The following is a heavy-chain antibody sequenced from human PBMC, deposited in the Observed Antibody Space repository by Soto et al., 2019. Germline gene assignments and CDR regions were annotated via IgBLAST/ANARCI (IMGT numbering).Heavy chain of an antibody. CDR2: ISSSSSYI. CDR3: ARTLGTMVRGFRARYYYMDV. Sequence: GGSLRLSCAASGFTFSSYSMNWVRQAPGKGLEWVSSISSSSSYIYYADSVKGRFTISRDNAKNSLYLQMNSLRAEDTAVYYCARTLGTMVRGFRARYYYMDVWGKGTTVTVSS. D-gene: IGHD3-10*01. CDR1: GFTFSSYS. V-gene: IGHV3-21*01. J-gene: IGHJ6*03.